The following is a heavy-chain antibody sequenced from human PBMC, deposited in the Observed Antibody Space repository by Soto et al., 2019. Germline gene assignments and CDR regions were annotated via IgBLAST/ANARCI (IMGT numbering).Heavy chain of an antibody. CDR2: IYYTGST. V-gene: IGHV4-31*03. Sequence: QVQLQESGPGLVKASQTLSLNCTVSGDSISSGGYNWNWVRQHPGMGLEWIGNIYYTGSTQYNPSLKTRVTISVDTSTHQFALELSSVTAADTAVYYCVRDSPYGRRRRDVFDIWGPGTMVTVAS. CDR1: GDSISSGGYN. CDR3: VRDSPYGRRRRDVFDI. D-gene: IGHD3-10*01. J-gene: IGHJ3*02.